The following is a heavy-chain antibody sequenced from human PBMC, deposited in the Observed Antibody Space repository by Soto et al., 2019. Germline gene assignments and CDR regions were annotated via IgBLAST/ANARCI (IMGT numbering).Heavy chain of an antibody. D-gene: IGHD3-3*01. V-gene: IGHV4-39*01. J-gene: IGHJ4*02. Sequence: SETLSLTCTVSGGSISSSSYNWGWIRQPPGKGLEWIGSTYYSGSTYYNPSLKSRVTISVDTSKNQFSLKLSSVTAADTAVYYCARGSITIFGVVLDYWGQGTLVTVSS. CDR1: GGSISSSSYN. CDR3: ARGSITIFGVVLDY. CDR2: TYYSGST.